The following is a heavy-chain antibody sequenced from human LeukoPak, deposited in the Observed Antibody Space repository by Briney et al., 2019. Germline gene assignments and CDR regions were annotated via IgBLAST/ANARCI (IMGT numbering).Heavy chain of an antibody. CDR3: AREVAI. CDR2: IYAGNGVV. CDR1: AFTFSSYT. D-gene: IGHD2-15*01. J-gene: IGHJ4*02. Sequence: PGGSLRLSCAASAFTFSSYTMHWLRQAPGQRPEWMGCIYAGNGVVKYSQNFHDKLTITRDTSASTVYMELRSLGSEDTAVYYCAREVAIWGQGTLVTVSS. V-gene: IGHV1-3*01.